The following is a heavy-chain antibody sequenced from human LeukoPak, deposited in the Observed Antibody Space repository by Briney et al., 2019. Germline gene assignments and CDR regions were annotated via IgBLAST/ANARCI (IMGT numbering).Heavy chain of an antibody. V-gene: IGHV4-61*02. D-gene: IGHD3-10*01. CDR1: GGSISSGGYY. CDR3: ARGGKSGLGYYYYYYMDV. J-gene: IGHJ6*03. CDR2: IYTSGST. Sequence: SQTLSLTCTVSGGSISSGGYYWSWIRQPAGKGLEWIGRIYTSGSTNYNPSLKSRVTISVDTSKNQFSLKLSSVTATDTAVYYCARGGKSGLGYYYYYYMDVWGKGTTVTISS.